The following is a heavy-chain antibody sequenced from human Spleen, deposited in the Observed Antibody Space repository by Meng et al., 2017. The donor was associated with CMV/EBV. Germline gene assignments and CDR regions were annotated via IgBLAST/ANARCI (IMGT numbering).Heavy chain of an antibody. Sequence: GSRRLSCTVSGGSISSSSYYWGGSRQRTGKGRAWIGTIHYSGSTHSNLSLKSRVTISLDTSKNHISLRLSSVTAADTAVYYCASASRMTIFARKPGYFDFWGQGTPVTVSS. CDR2: IHYSGST. J-gene: IGHJ4*02. V-gene: IGHV4-39*07. CDR1: GGSISSSSYY. CDR3: ASASRMTIFARKPGYFDF. D-gene: IGHD3-3*01.